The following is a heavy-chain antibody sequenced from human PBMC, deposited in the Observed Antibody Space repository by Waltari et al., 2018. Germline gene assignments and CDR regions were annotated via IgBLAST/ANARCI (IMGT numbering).Heavy chain of an antibody. Sequence: QVQLQQWGAGLLKPSETLSLTCAVYGGSFSGYYWSWIRQPPGKGLEWLGEINHSGSTNYNPALKSRVTISVDTAKNQFSLKLSSVTAADTAVYYCARYRGSSSWYYFDYWGQGTLVTVSS. J-gene: IGHJ4*02. CDR3: ARYRGSSSWYYFDY. CDR1: GGSFSGYY. D-gene: IGHD6-13*01. CDR2: INHSGST. V-gene: IGHV4-34*01.